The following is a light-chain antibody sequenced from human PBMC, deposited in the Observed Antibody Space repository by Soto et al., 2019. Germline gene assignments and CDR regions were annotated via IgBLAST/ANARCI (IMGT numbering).Light chain of an antibody. Sequence: DIVMTQSPDSLAVSLGERATINCKSSQSVLHRSNDKNFLAWYQQKAGQPPKLLIYWASARQSGVPDRFSGSGSGTYFTLTISNRQAEDFAVYHCQQYYSSPPTFGQGTKLEIK. CDR1: QSVLHRSNDKNF. CDR3: QQYYSSPPT. CDR2: WAS. V-gene: IGKV4-1*01. J-gene: IGKJ2*01.